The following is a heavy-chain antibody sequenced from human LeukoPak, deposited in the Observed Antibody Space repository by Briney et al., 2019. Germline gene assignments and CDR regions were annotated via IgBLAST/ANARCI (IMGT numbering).Heavy chain of an antibody. CDR2: ISADGTAT. V-gene: IGHV3-74*03. CDR3: ARDTGEVFDP. CDR1: GFVFNTYW. J-gene: IGHJ5*02. Sequence: PGGSLRLSCTASGFVFNTYWMHWIRQAPGKGLVWVAFISADGTATKYADSVKGRLTISRDNAENTLYLQMNSLRVDDTAFYYCARDTGEVFDPWGQGTLVTVSS. D-gene: IGHD3-16*01.